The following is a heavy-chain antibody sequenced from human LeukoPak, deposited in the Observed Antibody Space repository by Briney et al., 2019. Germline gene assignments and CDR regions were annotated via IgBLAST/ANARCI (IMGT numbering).Heavy chain of an antibody. J-gene: IGHJ4*02. V-gene: IGHV1-2*02. CDR1: GYSFTGYY. D-gene: IGHD3-10*01. CDR3: ARDRRGYYDSGSYYPLI. CDR2: INPNSGGT. Sequence: ASVKVSCKASGYSFTGYYIHWVRQAPGQGLEWIGWINPNSGGTNYAQKFQGRVTMTRDTSISTAYMEVSRLRSDDTAVYFCARDRRGYYDSGSYYPLIWGQGTLVTVSS.